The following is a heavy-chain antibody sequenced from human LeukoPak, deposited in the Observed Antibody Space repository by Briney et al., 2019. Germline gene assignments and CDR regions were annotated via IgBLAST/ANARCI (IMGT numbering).Heavy chain of an antibody. CDR3: TKGKKVGTTGGENFDF. CDR2: ISGDSSTT. J-gene: IGHJ4*02. D-gene: IGHD4-11*01. Sequence: PGGSVRLSCAASGFTFDDYTMHWVRQAPGKGLEWVSLISGDSSTTYYADSVKGRFTISRDNSKNSLYLQMNSLRIENTALYYCTKGKKVGTTGGENFDFWGQGNLVTVSS. V-gene: IGHV3-43*02. CDR1: GFTFDDYT.